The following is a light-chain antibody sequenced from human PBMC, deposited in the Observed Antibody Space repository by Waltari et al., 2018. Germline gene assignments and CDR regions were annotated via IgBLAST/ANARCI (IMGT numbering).Light chain of an antibody. J-gene: IGKJ1*01. CDR1: QSVGRS. V-gene: IGKV3-20*01. CDR3: QHYVSLPVT. Sequence: EIVLTQSPGTLSLSPGEIATLSCRASQSVGRSLAWYQQKPGQAPRLLIYGASIRATGIPDRFSGGGSGTDFSLTISRLESEDFAAYHCQHYVSLPVTFGQGTKVEIK. CDR2: GAS.